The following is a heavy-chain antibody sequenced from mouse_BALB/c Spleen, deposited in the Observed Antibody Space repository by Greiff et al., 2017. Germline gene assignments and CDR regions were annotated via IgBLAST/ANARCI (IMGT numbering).Heavy chain of an antibody. CDR3: ARDVYAMDY. Sequence: DVMLVESGGGLVQPGGSRKLSCAASGFTFSSFGMHWVRQAPEKGLEWVAYISSGSSTIYYADTVKGRFTISRDNPKNTLFLQMTSLRSEDTAMYYCARDVYAMDYWGQGTSVTVSS. CDR2: ISSGSSTI. J-gene: IGHJ4*01. V-gene: IGHV5-17*02. CDR1: GFTFSSFG.